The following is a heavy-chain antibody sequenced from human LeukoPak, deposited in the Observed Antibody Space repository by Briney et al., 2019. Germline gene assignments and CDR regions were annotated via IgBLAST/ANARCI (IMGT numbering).Heavy chain of an antibody. CDR3: ARVVTMVRGVGFDY. CDR1: GFTFSSYS. J-gene: IGHJ4*02. Sequence: GGSLRLSCAASGFTFSSYSMNWVRQAPGKGLEWVSSISSSSSYIYYADSVKGRFTISRDNAKNSLCLQMNSLRAEDTAVYYCARVVTMVRGVGFDYWGQGTLVTVSS. V-gene: IGHV3-21*01. D-gene: IGHD3-10*01. CDR2: ISSSSSYI.